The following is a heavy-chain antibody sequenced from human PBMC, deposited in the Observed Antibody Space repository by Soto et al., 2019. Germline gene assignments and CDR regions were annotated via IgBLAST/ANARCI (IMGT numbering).Heavy chain of an antibody. V-gene: IGHV3-48*02. J-gene: IGHJ3*02. D-gene: IGHD2-21*02. CDR2: ISSSSSTI. CDR3: ASETAYCGGDCYSGTFEI. CDR1: GFTFSSYS. Sequence: EVQLVESGGGLVQPGGSLRLSCAASGFTFSSYSMNWVRQAPGKGLEWVSYISSSSSTIYYADSVKGRITISRDNAKNTQYLQMNRLTDEYTAVYYCASETAYCGGDCYSGTFEIWGQGTMVTVSS.